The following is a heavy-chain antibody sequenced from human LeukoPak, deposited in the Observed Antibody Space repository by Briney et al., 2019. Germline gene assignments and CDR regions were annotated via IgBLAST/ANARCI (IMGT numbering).Heavy chain of an antibody. CDR3: ARDRGAVALDAFDI. D-gene: IGHD6-19*01. CDR2: IYSGGST. V-gene: IGHV3-53*01. J-gene: IGHJ3*02. Sequence: PGGSLRLSCAASGFTVSTKFMNWVRQAPGKGLEWVSVIYSGGSTYYADSVKGRFTISRDNSKNTVSLQMNSLRADDTAVYYCARDRGAVALDAFDIWGQGTMVTVSS. CDR1: GFTVSTKF.